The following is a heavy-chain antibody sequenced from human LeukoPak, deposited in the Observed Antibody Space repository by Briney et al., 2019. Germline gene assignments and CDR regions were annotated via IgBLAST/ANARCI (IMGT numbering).Heavy chain of an antibody. CDR3: ARDLYYGTGHDY. J-gene: IGHJ4*02. CDR2: IYSSGTT. Sequence: SSETLSLTCTVSGGSISSDYWSWIRQPAGKGLEWLGRIYSSGTTTYNPSLKSRVTMSVDSSKNQISLNVTSVTAADTAVYYCARDLYYGTGHDYWGQGTLVTVSS. V-gene: IGHV4-4*07. CDR1: GGSISSDY. D-gene: IGHD3-10*01.